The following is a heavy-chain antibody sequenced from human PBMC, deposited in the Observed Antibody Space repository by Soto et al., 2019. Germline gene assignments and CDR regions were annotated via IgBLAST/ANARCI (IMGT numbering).Heavy chain of an antibody. Sequence: PVGSLRLSCAASGFTFSSYWMSWVRQAPGKGLEWVANIKQDGSEKYYVDSVKGRFTISRDNAKNSLYLQMNSLRAEDTAVYYCARSMRRITYYDILTGSPEADYFDYWGQGTLVTVSS. J-gene: IGHJ4*02. CDR3: ARSMRRITYYDILTGSPEADYFDY. D-gene: IGHD3-9*01. CDR2: IKQDGSEK. V-gene: IGHV3-7*01. CDR1: GFTFSSYW.